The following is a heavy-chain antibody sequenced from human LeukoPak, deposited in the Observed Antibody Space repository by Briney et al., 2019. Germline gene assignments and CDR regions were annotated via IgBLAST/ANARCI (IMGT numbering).Heavy chain of an antibody. CDR1: GFTFTSYA. J-gene: IGHJ4*02. CDR3: ARDPVAAAGTNYFDY. V-gene: IGHV3-23*01. CDR2: ISGSGGST. Sequence: GGSLRLSCAASGFTFTSYAMSWVRQAPGKGLEWVSAISGSGGSTYYADSVKGRFTISRDNSKNTPYLQMNSLRAEDTAVYYCARDPVAAAGTNYFDYWGQGTLVTVSS. D-gene: IGHD6-13*01.